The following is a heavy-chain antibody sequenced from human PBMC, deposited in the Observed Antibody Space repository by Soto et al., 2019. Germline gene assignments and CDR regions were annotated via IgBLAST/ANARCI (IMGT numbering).Heavy chain of an antibody. D-gene: IGHD2-2*02. CDR1: GYTFSSND. V-gene: IGHV1-8*01. J-gene: IGHJ2*01. CDR3: ARGRLDPAARPPAWYFDL. CDR2: MNPKSGNA. Sequence: VQLVQSGAEVKKPGASVKVSCKASGYTFSSNDINWVRQATGQGLEWTGWMNPKSGNAGYAQKFQGRVTMTRNTAITTAYMVLSSLRSEDTAVYYCARGRLDPAARPPAWYFDLWGRGTLVAVSS.